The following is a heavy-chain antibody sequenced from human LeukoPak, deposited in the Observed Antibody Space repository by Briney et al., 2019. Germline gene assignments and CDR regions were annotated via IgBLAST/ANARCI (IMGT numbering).Heavy chain of an antibody. D-gene: IGHD3/OR15-3a*01. Sequence: PGGSLRLSCAASGFTVSSNYMSWVRQAPGKGLEWVSVIYSGGSTYYADSVRGRFTISRDNSKNTLYLQMNSLRAEDTAVYYCARDSGLGWGNSYYYYMDVWGKGTTVTVSS. CDR2: IYSGGST. J-gene: IGHJ6*03. CDR1: GFTVSSNY. V-gene: IGHV3-53*01. CDR3: ARDSGLGWGNSYYYYMDV.